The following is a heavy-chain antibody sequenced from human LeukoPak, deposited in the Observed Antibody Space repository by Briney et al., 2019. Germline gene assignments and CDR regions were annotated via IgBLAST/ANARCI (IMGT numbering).Heavy chain of an antibody. V-gene: IGHV3-74*01. Sequence: PGRSLRLSCAASGFTFSSYGMHWVSQAPGKGLVWVSRTNSDGSSTAYADSVKGRFTISRDNARNTLYLQMNSLRVEDTAFYYCVRALAGTDDYWGQGTLVTVSS. CDR2: TNSDGSST. J-gene: IGHJ4*02. CDR3: VRALAGTDDY. D-gene: IGHD6-19*01. CDR1: GFTFSSYG.